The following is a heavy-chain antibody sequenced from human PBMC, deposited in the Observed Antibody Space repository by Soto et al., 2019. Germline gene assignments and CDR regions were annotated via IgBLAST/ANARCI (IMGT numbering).Heavy chain of an antibody. CDR1: EFTFRSYA. CDR3: AKDYSSTWYPGHGMGV. D-gene: IGHD6-13*01. V-gene: IGHV3-23*01. J-gene: IGHJ6*02. Sequence: PGGSLRLSCAAFEFTFRSYAMSWVRQAPGKGLEWVSALTDSGGSTYYADSVQGRFTISRDNSKNTLYLQMNSLGAEDTAVYYCAKDYSSTWYPGHGMGVWGQGTTVTVSS. CDR2: LTDSGGST.